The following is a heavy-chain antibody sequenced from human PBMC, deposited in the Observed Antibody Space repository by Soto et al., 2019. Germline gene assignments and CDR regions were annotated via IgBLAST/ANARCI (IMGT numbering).Heavy chain of an antibody. J-gene: IGHJ5*02. D-gene: IGHD3-22*01. V-gene: IGHV1-69*01. Sequence: QVQLVQSGAEVKKPGSSVKVSCKASGGTFSSYAISWVRQAPGQGLEWMGGLIPIFGTANYAQKFQGRVTIAADESTSTAYMELSSVRSEDTAVYYCARASLDDSSGYYSQLVWFDPWGQGTLVTVSS. CDR1: GGTFSSYA. CDR3: ARASLDDSSGYYSQLVWFDP. CDR2: LIPIFGTA.